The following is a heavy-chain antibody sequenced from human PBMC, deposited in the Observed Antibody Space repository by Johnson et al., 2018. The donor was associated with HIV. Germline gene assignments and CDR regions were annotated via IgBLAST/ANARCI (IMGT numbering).Heavy chain of an antibody. CDR2: IRYDGSNK. J-gene: IGHJ3*02. V-gene: IGHV3-30*02. Sequence: QVQLVESGGGVVQPGGSLRLSCAASGFTFSSYGMHWVRQAPGKGLEWVAFIRYDGSNKYYADSVKVRFTISRDNSKNTLYLQMNSLRAEDTAVYYCARAMTTVSTWAFDIWGQGTMVTVSS. D-gene: IGHD4-17*01. CDR3: ARAMTTVSTWAFDI. CDR1: GFTFSSYG.